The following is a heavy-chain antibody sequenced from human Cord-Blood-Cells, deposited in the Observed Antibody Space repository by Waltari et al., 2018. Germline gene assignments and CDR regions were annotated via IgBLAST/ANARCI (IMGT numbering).Heavy chain of an antibody. V-gene: IGHV4-59*01. CDR1: GGSISSYY. D-gene: IGHD6-19*01. J-gene: IGHJ6*03. CDR3: ARVAAGRPGYYYMDV. Sequence: QVQLQESGPGLVKPSETLSLTCTVSGGSISSYYWSWIRQPPGKGLEWIGDLYYRGGTKYNPSRRSRVTISVDTSKSQCSLELSSVTAADTAVYYCARVAAGRPGYYYMDVWGKGTTVTVSS. CDR2: LYYRGGT.